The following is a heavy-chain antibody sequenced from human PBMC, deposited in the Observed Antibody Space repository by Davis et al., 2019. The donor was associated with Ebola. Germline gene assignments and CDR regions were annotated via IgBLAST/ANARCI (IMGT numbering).Heavy chain of an antibody. Sequence: GESLKISCQLSGYPFSSSAMHWVRQASGKGPEWVGRIRSKSFNYATAYAASVEGRFTISRDDSKSTAYLQMDRLTTEDTAVYYCSKGEQYCSDISCYSFDAFGSWGQGTMVTVSS. CDR1: GYPFSSSA. CDR2: IRSKSFNYAT. J-gene: IGHJ3*02. D-gene: IGHD2-2*01. V-gene: IGHV3-73*01. CDR3: SKGEQYCSDISCYSFDAFGS.